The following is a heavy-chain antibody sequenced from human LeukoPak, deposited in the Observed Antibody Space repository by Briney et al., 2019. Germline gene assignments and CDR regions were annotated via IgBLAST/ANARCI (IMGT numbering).Heavy chain of an antibody. Sequence: ASVKVSCKASGYSFTTYAINWVRQAPGQGLEWMGGIIPIFGTPNYAQNFQGRVTITADESTNTAYMELTRLRSEDTAVYYCARGLSWHYDSSGYYFWWGQGTLVTVSS. V-gene: IGHV1-69*13. D-gene: IGHD3-22*01. CDR3: ARGLSWHYDSSGYYFW. CDR1: GYSFTTYA. CDR2: IIPIFGTP. J-gene: IGHJ4*02.